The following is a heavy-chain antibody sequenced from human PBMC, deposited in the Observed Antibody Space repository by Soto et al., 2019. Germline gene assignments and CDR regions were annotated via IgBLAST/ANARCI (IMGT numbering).Heavy chain of an antibody. CDR2: INWNGGST. J-gene: IGHJ3*02. CDR1: GITFDDYG. Sequence: EVQLVESGGGVVRPGGSLRLSCAASGITFDDYGMSWVRQAPGKGLEWVSGINWNGGSTGYADSVKGRFTISRDNAKNSLYLQMNSRHTEYTALYFCARSPKGVKAFDSWGQGTMVTVSS. V-gene: IGHV3-20*04. CDR3: ARSPKGVKAFDS.